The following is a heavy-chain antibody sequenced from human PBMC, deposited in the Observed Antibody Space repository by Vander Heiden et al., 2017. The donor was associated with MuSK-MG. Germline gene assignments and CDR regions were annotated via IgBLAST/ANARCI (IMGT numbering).Heavy chain of an antibody. J-gene: IGHJ4*02. V-gene: IGHV3-23*01. CDR2: ISGSGGST. D-gene: IGHD5-18*01. CDR3: AKEAGGYSSSLVADY. CDR1: GFTFSSYA. Sequence: EVQLLESGGGLVQPGGSLRLSCAASGFTFSSYAMSWVRQAPGKGLEWVSAISGSGGSTYYADSVKGRFTIPRDNSKNTLYMQMNSLRAEDTAVYYCAKEAGGYSSSLVADYWGQGTLVTVYS.